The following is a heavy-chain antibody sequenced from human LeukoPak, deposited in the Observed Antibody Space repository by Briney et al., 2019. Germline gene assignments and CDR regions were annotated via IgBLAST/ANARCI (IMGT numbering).Heavy chain of an antibody. CDR3: ARDKRDYYDSYIDY. CDR1: GYTLTGYY. CDR2: INPNSGGT. Sequence: ASVKVSCKASGYTLTGYYMHWVRQAPGQGLEWMGRINPNSGGTNYAQKFQGRVTMTRDTSISTAYMELSRLRSDDTAVYYCARDKRDYYDSYIDYWGQGTLVTISS. V-gene: IGHV1-2*06. J-gene: IGHJ4*02. D-gene: IGHD3-22*01.